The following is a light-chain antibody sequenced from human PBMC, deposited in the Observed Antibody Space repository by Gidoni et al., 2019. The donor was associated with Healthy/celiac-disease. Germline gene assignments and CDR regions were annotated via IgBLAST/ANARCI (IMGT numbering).Light chain of an antibody. J-gene: IGKJ2*01. CDR2: KAS. CDR3: QQYNSYSYT. CDR1: QSMSSL. Sequence: DIQMTQSPSTLSASVGDRVPLTCRASQSMSSLLAWYQQKPGKAPKLLIYKASSLESGVPSRFSGSGSGTEFTLTISSLQPDDFATYYCQQYNSYSYTFXQXTKLEIK. V-gene: IGKV1-5*03.